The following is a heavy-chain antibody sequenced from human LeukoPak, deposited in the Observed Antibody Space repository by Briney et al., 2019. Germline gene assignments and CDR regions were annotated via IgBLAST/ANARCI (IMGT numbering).Heavy chain of an antibody. V-gene: IGHV1-8*01. CDR3: ARVPRTYCSSTSCYFLGLEYYYYMDV. J-gene: IGHJ6*03. Sequence: ASVKVSCKASGYTFTSYDINWVRQATGQGLEWMGWMNPNSGNTGYAQKFQGRVTMTRNTCISTAYMELSSLRSEDTAVYYCARVPRTYCSSTSCYFLGLEYYYYMDVWGKGTTVTVSS. D-gene: IGHD2-2*01. CDR1: GYTFTSYD. CDR2: MNPNSGNT.